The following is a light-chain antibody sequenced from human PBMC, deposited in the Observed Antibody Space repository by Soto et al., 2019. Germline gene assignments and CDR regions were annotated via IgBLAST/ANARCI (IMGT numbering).Light chain of an antibody. CDR1: QSVSSSH. V-gene: IGKV3-15*01. CDR3: QQYNNWPPIT. J-gene: IGKJ5*01. Sequence: EIVLSQSPCTLSLSPGERATLSCRASQSVSSSHLAWYQQKPGQAPRLLIYGASTRATGIPARFSGSGSGTEFTLTISSLQSEDFAVYYCQQYNNWPPITFGQGTRLEIK. CDR2: GAS.